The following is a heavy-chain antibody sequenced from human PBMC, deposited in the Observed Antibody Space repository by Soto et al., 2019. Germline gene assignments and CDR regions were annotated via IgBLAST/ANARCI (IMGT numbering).Heavy chain of an antibody. CDR2: ISAYNGNT. CDR3: ARGQYYDFWSGYQGRWFDP. V-gene: IGHV1-18*01. CDR1: GYTFTSYG. D-gene: IGHD3-3*01. Sequence: AQLVQSGAEVKKPGASVKVSCKASGYTFTSYGISWVRQAPGQGLEWMGWISAYNGNTNYAQKLQGRVTMTTDTSTSTAYMELRSLRSDDTAVYYCARGQYYDFWSGYQGRWFDPWGQGTLVTVSS. J-gene: IGHJ5*02.